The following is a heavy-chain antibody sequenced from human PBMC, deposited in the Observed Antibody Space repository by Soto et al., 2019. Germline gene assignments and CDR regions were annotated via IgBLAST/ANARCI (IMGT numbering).Heavy chain of an antibody. V-gene: IGHV1-18*01. CDR1: GYTFTSYG. J-gene: IGHJ4*02. CDR2: ISAYNGNT. CDR3: ARDRSGSSSWYSDY. Sequence: GASVKVSCKASGYTFTSYGISWVRQAPGQGLEWMGRISAYNGNTNYAQKLQGRVTMTTDTSTSTAYMELRSLRSDDTAVYYCARDRSGSSSWYSDYWGQGTLVTVSS. D-gene: IGHD6-13*01.